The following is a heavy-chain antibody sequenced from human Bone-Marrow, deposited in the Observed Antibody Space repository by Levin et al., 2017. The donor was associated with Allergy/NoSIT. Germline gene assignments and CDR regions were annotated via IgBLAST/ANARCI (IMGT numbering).Heavy chain of an antibody. D-gene: IGHD3-22*01. Sequence: GESLKISCAASGFTFSSYAMHWVRQAPGKGLEWVAVISYDGSNKYYADSVKGRFTISRDNSKNTLYLQMNSLRAEDTAVYYCARRVTGYYDSSGYYVWGYFDYWGQGTLVTVSS. V-gene: IGHV3-30-3*01. J-gene: IGHJ4*02. CDR2: ISYDGSNK. CDR1: GFTFSSYA. CDR3: ARRVTGYYDSSGYYVWGYFDY.